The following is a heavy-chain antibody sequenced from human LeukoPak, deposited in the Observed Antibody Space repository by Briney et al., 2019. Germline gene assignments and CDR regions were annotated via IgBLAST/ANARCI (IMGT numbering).Heavy chain of an antibody. CDR2: ISAYNGNT. Sequence: ASVKVSCKASAYTFTSYGISWVRQAPGQGLEWMGWISAYNGNTNYAQKLQGRLTMTTDTSTSTAYMELRSLRSDDTAVYYCTRDFDNPENSCPSTSCIDVWGQGTTVTVSS. CDR1: AYTFTSYG. CDR3: TRDFDNPENSCPSTSCIDV. D-gene: IGHD2-2*01. J-gene: IGHJ6*02. V-gene: IGHV1-18*01.